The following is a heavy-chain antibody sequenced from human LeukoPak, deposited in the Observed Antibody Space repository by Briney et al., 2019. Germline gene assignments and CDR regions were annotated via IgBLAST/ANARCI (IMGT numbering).Heavy chain of an antibody. V-gene: IGHV3-23*01. D-gene: IGHD3-3*01. CDR2: ISGGGSRT. CDR1: GFTFSSYA. CDR3: AREGVAYFDY. J-gene: IGHJ4*02. Sequence: GGSLRLSCAASGFTFSSYAMNWVRQAPGKGLEWVSVISGGGSRTYFADSVKGRFTISRDNSKNTLYLQMNSLRAEDTAVYYCAREGVAYFDYWGQGTLVTVSS.